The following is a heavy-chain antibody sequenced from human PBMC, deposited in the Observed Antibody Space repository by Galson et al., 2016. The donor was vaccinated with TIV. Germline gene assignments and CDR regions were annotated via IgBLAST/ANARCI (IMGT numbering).Heavy chain of an antibody. CDR3: ARGCGSYSCYLDV. V-gene: IGHV1-69*05. Sequence: SVKVSCKASGGTLTSYAVSWVRQAPGQGLEWMGEIIRIFGTVNYAQKFQGRVTITTDESTSAAYMELSSLRSGDTAVYYCARGCGSYSCYLDVWGKGTTVTVSS. CDR2: IIRIFGTV. J-gene: IGHJ6*03. CDR1: GGTLTSYA. D-gene: IGHD1-26*01.